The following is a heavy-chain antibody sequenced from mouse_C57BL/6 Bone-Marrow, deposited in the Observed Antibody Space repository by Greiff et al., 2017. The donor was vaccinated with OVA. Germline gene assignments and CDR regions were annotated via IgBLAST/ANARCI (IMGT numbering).Heavy chain of an antibody. CDR3: ARQGLRGDFDV. D-gene: IGHD1-1*01. J-gene: IGHJ1*03. CDR1: EYEFPSHD. V-gene: IGHV5-2*01. CDR2: INSDGGST. Sequence: EVKLVESGGGLVQPGESLKLSCESNEYEFPSHDMSWFRKTPGKSLELVAAINSDGGSTYYPDTMERRFIISRDKTKKTLYLQMSSLRSEDTAVYYCARQGLRGDFDVWGTGTTVTVSS.